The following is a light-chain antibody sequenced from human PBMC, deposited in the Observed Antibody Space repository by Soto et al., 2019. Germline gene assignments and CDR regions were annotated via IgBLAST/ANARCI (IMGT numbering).Light chain of an antibody. CDR3: QQYDTSPPGYT. CDR1: QSVSTTY. J-gene: IGKJ3*01. Sequence: EIVLTQSPGTLSLSPGERATLSCRASQSVSTTYLAWYQQKPGQAPRLLIYGASIRATGVPDRFSGSGSGTDVTLTISRLEPEDFAVYFCQQYDTSPPGYTFGPGTKVNIK. CDR2: GAS. V-gene: IGKV3-20*01.